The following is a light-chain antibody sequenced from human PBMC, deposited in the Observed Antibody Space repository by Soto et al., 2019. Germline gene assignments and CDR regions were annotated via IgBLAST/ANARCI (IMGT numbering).Light chain of an antibody. Sequence: QSVLTQPPSASGSPGQSVTISCTGTSSDVGGYNYVSWYQQHPGKAPKLMIYEVSKRPSGVPDRFSGSKSGNTASLTVSGLQAEDYADYYCSSYAGISILVFGTGTMVTV. CDR3: SSYAGISILV. CDR2: EVS. CDR1: SSDVGGYNY. V-gene: IGLV2-8*01. J-gene: IGLJ1*01.